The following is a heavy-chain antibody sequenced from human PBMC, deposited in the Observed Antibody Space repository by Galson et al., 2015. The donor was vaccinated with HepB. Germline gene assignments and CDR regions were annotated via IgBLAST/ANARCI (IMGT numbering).Heavy chain of an antibody. CDR2: ISAYNGNT. J-gene: IGHJ4*02. D-gene: IGHD3-22*01. V-gene: IGHV1-18*01. CDR3: ARDYYYDSSGYYGY. CDR1: GYTFTSYG. Sequence: SVKVSCKASGYTFTSYGISWVRQAPGQGLEWMGWISAYNGNTNYAQKLQGRVTMTTDTSTSTAYMELRSLRSDDTAVYYCARDYYYDSSGYYGYWGQGTLVTVSS.